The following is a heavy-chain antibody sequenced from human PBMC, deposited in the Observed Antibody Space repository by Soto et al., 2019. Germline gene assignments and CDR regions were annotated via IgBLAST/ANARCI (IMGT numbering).Heavy chain of an antibody. J-gene: IGHJ4*02. CDR3: ARDIKRRGHFDY. CDR2: IYYSGST. V-gene: IGHV4-31*03. CDR1: GGSISSGGYY. D-gene: IGHD1-20*01. Sequence: KPSETLSLTCTVSGGSISSGGYYWSWIRQHPGKGLEWIGYIYYSGSTYYNPSLKSRVTISVDTSKNQFSLKLSSVTAADTAVYYCARDIKRRGHFDYWGQGTLVTVSS.